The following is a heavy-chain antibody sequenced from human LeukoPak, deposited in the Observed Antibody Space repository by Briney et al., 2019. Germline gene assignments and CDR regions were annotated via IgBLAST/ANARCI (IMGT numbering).Heavy chain of an antibody. CDR1: CYSIKRGYY. CDR2: IYHSGST. J-gene: IGHJ4*02. D-gene: IGHD6-19*01. Sequence: SGALALPLPVSCYSIKRGYYWGWVRQPPGKGLGWNGSIYHSGSTYYNPSLKSRVTISVDTSKNQFSLKLSSVTAADTAVYYCARGQAVAGYYFDYWGQGTLVTVSS. V-gene: IGHV4-38-2*02. CDR3: ARGQAVAGYYFDY.